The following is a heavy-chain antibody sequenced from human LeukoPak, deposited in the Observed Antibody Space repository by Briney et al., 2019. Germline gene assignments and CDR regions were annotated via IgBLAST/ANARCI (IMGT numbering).Heavy chain of an antibody. CDR3: ARDHSSSWTFDY. J-gene: IGHJ4*02. CDR2: INANSGTR. D-gene: IGHD6-13*01. Sequence: PGGSLRLSCEASGFAFSFFAMSWLRQAPGKGLEWVSTINANSGTRSYAASVRGRFTISRDNAKNSLYLQMNSLRDEDTAVYYCARDHSSSWTFDYWGQGTLVTVSS. CDR1: GFAFSFFA. V-gene: IGHV3-48*02.